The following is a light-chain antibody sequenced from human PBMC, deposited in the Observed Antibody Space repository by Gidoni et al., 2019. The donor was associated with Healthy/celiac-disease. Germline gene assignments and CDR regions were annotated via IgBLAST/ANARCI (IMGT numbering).Light chain of an antibody. CDR3: QQYGSSSMCS. V-gene: IGKV3-20*01. CDR2: GAS. J-gene: IGKJ2*04. Sequence: EIVLTQSPGTLSLSPGERATLSCRASQSVSSSYLAWYQQKPGQAPRLLIYGASSRATGIPDRFSGSGSGTDFTLTISRLEPEDCAVYYCQQYGSSSMCSFGQGTKLEIK. CDR1: QSVSSSY.